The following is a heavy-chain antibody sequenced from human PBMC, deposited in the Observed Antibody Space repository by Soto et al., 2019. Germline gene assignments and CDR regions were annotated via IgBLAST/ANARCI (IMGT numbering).Heavy chain of an antibody. V-gene: IGHV1-69*10. CDR3: AREIRGWWADIGYYYLGMDV. CDR1: GGSINTHA. J-gene: IGHJ6*01. Sequence: SVKVSCKASGGSINTHAICWVRQAPGQGLEMMGGLVPSVAVTNYAQKFQGSVTISADKSTSTVYMQLTSLIFEDTAVYFCAREIRGWWADIGYYYLGMDVWVQGGPVTVAS. CDR2: LVPSVAVT. D-gene: IGHD2-15*01.